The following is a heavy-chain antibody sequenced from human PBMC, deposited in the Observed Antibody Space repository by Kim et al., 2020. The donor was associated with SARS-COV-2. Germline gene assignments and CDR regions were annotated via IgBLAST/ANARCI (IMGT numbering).Heavy chain of an antibody. Sequence: SETLSLTCTVSGGSISSYYYSWIRQPPGKGLEWIGYISYSGNTNYNPSLKSRVTISVDTSKNQFSLKLKSVTAADTAVYYCARSRSGGRLSNYYYYGMDVWDQGTTVTVSS. J-gene: IGHJ6*02. CDR2: ISYSGNT. D-gene: IGHD3-16*02. V-gene: IGHV4-59*01. CDR1: GGSISSYY. CDR3: ARSRSGGRLSNYYYYGMDV.